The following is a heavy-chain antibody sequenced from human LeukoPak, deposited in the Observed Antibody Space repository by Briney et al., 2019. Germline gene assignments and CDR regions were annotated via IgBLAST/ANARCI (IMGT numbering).Heavy chain of an antibody. V-gene: IGHV4-39*01. D-gene: IGHD3-22*01. J-gene: IGHJ5*02. CDR1: DGSISISTYY. CDR3: ARLGTGYDSSGYSIGWFDP. CDR2: IYYSGST. Sequence: PSETLSITCTVSDGSISISTYYWGWIRQPPGKGLEWIGNIYYSGSTYYNPSLKSRVTISVDTSKNQFSLRLSSVTAADTAVYYCARLGTGYDSSGYSIGWFDPWGQGTLVTVSS.